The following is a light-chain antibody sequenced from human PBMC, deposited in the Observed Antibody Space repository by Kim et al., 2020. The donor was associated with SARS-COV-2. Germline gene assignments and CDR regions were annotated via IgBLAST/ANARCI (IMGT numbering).Light chain of an antibody. J-gene: IGKJ2*01. CDR2: GAS. V-gene: IGKV1-39*01. CDR1: QGISNY. CDR3: QQSYSNPPEYT. Sequence: ILMTQSPSSLSASVGDSVIITCRASQGISNYLNWYQQRPGKAPKVLIYGASILQSGVPSRFSGSGSGTEFTLTISSLQPEEFATYYCQQSYSNPPEYTFGQGTKLEI.